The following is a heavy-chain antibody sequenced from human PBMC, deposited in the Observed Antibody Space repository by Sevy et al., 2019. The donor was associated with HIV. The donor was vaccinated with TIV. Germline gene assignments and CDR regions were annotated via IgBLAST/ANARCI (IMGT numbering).Heavy chain of an antibody. Sequence: SETLSLTCSVSGGSISGNFWTWIRQPPGKGLEWIGYIYYSGSTNSNPSLKSRVSIPLDTSRNHSSLRLNFVTAADTAVYYCASGSGSYYDAFHIWGQGTMVTVSS. CDR3: ASGSGSYYDAFHI. V-gene: IGHV4-59*01. CDR2: IYYSGST. CDR1: GGSISGNF. D-gene: IGHD1-26*01. J-gene: IGHJ3*02.